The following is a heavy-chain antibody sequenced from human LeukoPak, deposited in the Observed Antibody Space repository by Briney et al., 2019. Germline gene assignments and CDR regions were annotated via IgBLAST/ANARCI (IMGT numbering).Heavy chain of an antibody. D-gene: IGHD2-2*01. J-gene: IGHJ4*02. CDR1: GGSISSSNW. CDR3: ARYEYCSSTSCYPDY. CDR2: IYHSGST. V-gene: IGHV4-4*02. Sequence: PSETLSLTCAVSGGSISSSNWWSWVRQPPGKGLEWIGEIYHSGSTNYNPSLKSRVTISVDKSKNQFSLKLSSVTAADTAVYYCARYEYCSSTSCYPDYWGQGTLVIVSS.